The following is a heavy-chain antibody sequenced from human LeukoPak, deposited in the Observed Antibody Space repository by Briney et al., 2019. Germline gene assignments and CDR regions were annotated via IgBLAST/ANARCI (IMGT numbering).Heavy chain of an antibody. V-gene: IGHV3-74*01. J-gene: IGHJ4*02. CDR1: GFTFSSNW. D-gene: IGHD4-17*01. Sequence: SLRRSWAASGFTFSSNWMHWVRQVPEKGLMWVSRINGDGSSTSYADSVKGRFTISRDNAKNTLYLQMNSLRAEDTAVYYCATFYGDYASSAGRWGQGTLVTVSS. CDR2: INGDGSST. CDR3: ATFYGDYASSAGR.